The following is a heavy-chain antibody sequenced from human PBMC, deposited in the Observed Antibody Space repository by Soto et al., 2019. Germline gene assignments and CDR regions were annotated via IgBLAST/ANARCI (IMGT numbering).Heavy chain of an antibody. D-gene: IGHD2-15*01. Sequence: QVQLQESGPGLVKPSQTLSLTCTVSGGSISSGDYYWSWIRQPPGKGLEWIGYIYYSGSTYYNPSLKSRVTISVDTSRNQFSLKLSSVTAADTAVYYCARSWGNCSGGSCHKNTWFDPWGQGTLVTVSS. J-gene: IGHJ5*02. V-gene: IGHV4-30-4*01. CDR2: IYYSGST. CDR3: ARSWGNCSGGSCHKNTWFDP. CDR1: GGSISSGDYY.